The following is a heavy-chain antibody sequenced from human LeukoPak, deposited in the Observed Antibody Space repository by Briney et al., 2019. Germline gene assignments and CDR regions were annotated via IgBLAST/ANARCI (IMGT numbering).Heavy chain of an antibody. J-gene: IGHJ3*02. D-gene: IGHD2-2*01. CDR1: GGSFSGYY. V-gene: IGHV4-34*01. CDR3: ARDFMGHCSSTSCYVPLDAFDI. CDR2: INHSGST. Sequence: SETLSLTCAVYGGSFSGYYWSWIRQPPGKGLEWIGEINHSGSTNYNPSLKSRVTISVGTSKNQFSLKLSSVTAADTAVYYCARDFMGHCSSTSCYVPLDAFDIWGQGTMVTVSS.